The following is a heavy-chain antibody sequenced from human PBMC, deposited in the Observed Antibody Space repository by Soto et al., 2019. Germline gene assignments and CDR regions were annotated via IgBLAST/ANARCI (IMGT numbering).Heavy chain of an antibody. CDR3: ATINVEALNDD. V-gene: IGHV4-34*01. CDR2: INHSGST. J-gene: IGHJ4*02. CDR1: GGSFSGYY. Sequence: PSETLSLTCAVYGGSFSGYYWSWIRQPPGKGLEWIGEINHSGSTNYNPSLKSRVTISVDTSKNQFSLKLSSVTAADTAVYYCATINVEALNDDWGQGTLVTVSS.